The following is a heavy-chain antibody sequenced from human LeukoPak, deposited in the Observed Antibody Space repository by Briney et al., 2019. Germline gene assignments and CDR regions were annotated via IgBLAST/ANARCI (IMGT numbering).Heavy chain of an antibody. V-gene: IGHV1-2*02. CDR3: ARGVRDFWSGYHYYFDY. J-gene: IGHJ4*02. CDR1: GYTFTGYY. CDR2: INPNSGGT. D-gene: IGHD3-3*01. Sequence: GASVKVSCKASGYTFTGYYIHWVRQAPGQGLEWMAWINPNSGGTNYAQRFQGRVTMTRDTSISTAYMELSRLRSDDTAVYYCARGVRDFWSGYHYYFDYWGQGTLVTVSS.